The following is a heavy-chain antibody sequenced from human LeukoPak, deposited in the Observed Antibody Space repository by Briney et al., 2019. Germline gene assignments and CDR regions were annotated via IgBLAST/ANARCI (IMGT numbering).Heavy chain of an antibody. V-gene: IGHV3-7*01. CDR3: ARESAVTMADYGMDV. Sequence: HPGGSLRLSCAASGFTFSSYWMNWARQAPGKGLEWVASINHNGNVNYYVDSVKGRFTISRDNSKNTLYLQMNSLRVEDTAVYYCARESAVTMADYGMDVWGQGTTVTVSS. CDR2: INHNGNVN. D-gene: IGHD4-17*01. CDR1: GFTFSSYW. J-gene: IGHJ6*02.